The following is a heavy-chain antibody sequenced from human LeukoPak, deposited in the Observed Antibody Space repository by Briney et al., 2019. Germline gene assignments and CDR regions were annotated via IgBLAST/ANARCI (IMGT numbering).Heavy chain of an antibody. Sequence: PGGSLRLSCAASGLTFSSYSMNWVRQAPGKGLEWVSSISSSSSYIYYADSVKDRFTISRDNAKNSLYLQMNSLRAEDTAVYYCARAVDYGSGSYLYYFDYWGQGTLVTVSS. CDR1: GLTFSSYS. D-gene: IGHD3-10*01. CDR3: ARAVDYGSGSYLYYFDY. V-gene: IGHV3-21*01. CDR2: ISSSSSYI. J-gene: IGHJ4*02.